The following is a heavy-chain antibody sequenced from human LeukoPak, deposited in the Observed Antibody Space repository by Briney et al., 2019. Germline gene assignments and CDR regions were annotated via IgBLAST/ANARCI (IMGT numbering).Heavy chain of an antibody. D-gene: IGHD3-16*01. V-gene: IGHV1-2*02. Sequence: ASVKVSCKASGYTFTGYYMHWVRQAPGQGLEWMGWINPNSGGTKYAQKFQARVTMTRDTSISTAYMELSRLRSDDTAVYYCTEVGEDYFDYWGQGTLVTVSS. CDR2: INPNSGGT. J-gene: IGHJ4*02. CDR3: TEVGEDYFDY. CDR1: GYTFTGYY.